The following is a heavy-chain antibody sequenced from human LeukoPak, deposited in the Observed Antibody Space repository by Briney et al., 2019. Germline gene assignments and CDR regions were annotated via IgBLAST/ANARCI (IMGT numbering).Heavy chain of an antibody. Sequence: KSEGSLRLSCAASGITLSTYSMNWVRQAPGKGLEWVSYISSSGSTIYYADSVKGRFTISRDNAKNSLYLQMNSLRAEDTAVYYCARGAFYYDSSGYQNFDYWGQGTLVTVSS. J-gene: IGHJ4*02. CDR2: ISSSGSTI. CDR1: GITLSTYS. D-gene: IGHD3-22*01. V-gene: IGHV3-48*04. CDR3: ARGAFYYDSSGYQNFDY.